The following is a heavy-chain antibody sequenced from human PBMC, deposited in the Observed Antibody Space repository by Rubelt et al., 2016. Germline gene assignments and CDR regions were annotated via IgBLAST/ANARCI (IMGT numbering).Heavy chain of an antibody. J-gene: IGHJ4*02. CDR2: IYYSWST. CDR1: VGSISSSSYY. Sequence: QLQPQESGPGLMKPSETLSPTCTVSVGSISSSSYYWGWIRQPPGKGLEWIGTIYYSWSTYYNPSRESRVTVCVDTSTNQFSVRLSSVTAADTAVYYWARHLGIAARPGWVDYWGQGTLVTVSS. D-gene: IGHD6-6*01. CDR3: ARHLGIAARPGWVDY. V-gene: IGHV4-39*01.